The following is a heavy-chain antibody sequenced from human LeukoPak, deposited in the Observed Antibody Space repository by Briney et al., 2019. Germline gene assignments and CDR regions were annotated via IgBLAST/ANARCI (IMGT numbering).Heavy chain of an antibody. D-gene: IGHD3-10*01. J-gene: IGHJ6*02. V-gene: IGHV1-24*01. CDR2: FDPEDGET. CDR1: GYTLTELS. Sequence: ASVKVSCKVSGYTLTELSMHWARQAPGKGLEWMGGFDPEDGETIYAQKFQGRVTMTEDTSTDTAYMELSSLRSEDTAVYYCVARAFGELFLPPNLPYGMDVWGQGTTVTVSS. CDR3: VARAFGELFLPPNLPYGMDV.